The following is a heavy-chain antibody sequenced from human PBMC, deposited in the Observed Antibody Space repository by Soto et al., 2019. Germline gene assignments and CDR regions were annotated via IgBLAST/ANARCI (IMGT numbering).Heavy chain of an antibody. CDR3: AREGPVSSWSPLDY. D-gene: IGHD6-13*01. Sequence: EVQLVESGGGLVQPGGSLRLSCAASGFTFSNYWMHWVRQAPGKGLVWVSRISSDGSTTNYADSVRGRFTISRANAKNTLYMQMMSLRAEDTAVYYCAREGPVSSWSPLDYWGQGNLVTVSS. CDR1: GFTFSNYW. J-gene: IGHJ4*02. CDR2: ISSDGSTT. V-gene: IGHV3-74*01.